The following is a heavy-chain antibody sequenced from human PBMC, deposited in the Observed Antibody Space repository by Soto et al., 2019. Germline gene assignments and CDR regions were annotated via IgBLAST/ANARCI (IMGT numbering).Heavy chain of an antibody. V-gene: IGHV1-8*01. CDR2: MNPSSGNT. CDR1: GYTFTSYD. D-gene: IGHD2-15*01. J-gene: IGHJ5*02. CDR3: ARGRLSVRQPRILNRSNWFDP. Sequence: ASVKVSCKASGYTFTSYDINWVRQATGQGLEWMGWMNPSSGNTGYAQKFQGRVTMTRNTSISTAYMELSSLRSEDTAVYYCARGRLSVRQPRILNRSNWFDPWGQGTLVTVSS.